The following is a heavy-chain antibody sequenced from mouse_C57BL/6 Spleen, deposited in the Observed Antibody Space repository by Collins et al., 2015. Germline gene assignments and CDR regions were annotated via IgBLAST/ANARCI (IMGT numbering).Heavy chain of an antibody. CDR3: ARGRDRYEDFDY. Sequence: QLQQSGAELVRPGVSVKISCKGSGYTFTDYAMHWVKQSHAKSLEWIGVISTYYGDASYNQKFKGKATMTVDKSSSTAYMELARLTSEDSAIYYCARGRDRYEDFDYWGQGTTLTVSS. CDR2: ISTYYGDA. CDR1: GYTFTDYA. D-gene: IGHD2-14*01. V-gene: IGHV1S137*01. J-gene: IGHJ2*01.